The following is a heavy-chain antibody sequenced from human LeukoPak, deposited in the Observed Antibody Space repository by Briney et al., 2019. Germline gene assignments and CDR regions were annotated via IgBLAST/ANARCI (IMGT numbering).Heavy chain of an antibody. J-gene: IGHJ4*02. CDR2: IGTYNDKK. Sequence: ASVKVSCKASGYRFNTHGISWVRQAPGQGLEWMGWIGTYNDKKDYAQKFQGRVTMTTDTSTTTAYLELGSLRSDDTAVYYCARHSGSYAFDYWGQGTLVTVSS. CDR1: GYRFNTHG. V-gene: IGHV1-18*01. D-gene: IGHD1-26*01. CDR3: ARHSGSYAFDY.